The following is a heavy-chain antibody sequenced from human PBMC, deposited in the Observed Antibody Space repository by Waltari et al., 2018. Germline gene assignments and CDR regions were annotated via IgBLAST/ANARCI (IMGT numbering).Heavy chain of an antibody. CDR3: ATVVKTPSGYDY. V-gene: IGHV3-15*01. CDR1: GFTFLNFG. J-gene: IGHJ4*02. Sequence: EVQLVESGGGLVRPGGSLRLSCAASGFTFLNFGMTWVRQAPGKGLEWVGRIKSKAAGGTIEYAAPVEGRFTISRDDSKNTMYMQMNNLKTEDTAMYYCATVVKTPSGYDYWGQGTLVTVSS. CDR2: IKSKAAGGTI. D-gene: IGHD3-9*01.